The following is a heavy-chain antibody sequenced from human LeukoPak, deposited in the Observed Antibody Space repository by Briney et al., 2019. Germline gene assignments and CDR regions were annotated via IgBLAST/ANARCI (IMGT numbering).Heavy chain of an antibody. CDR3: ARKSGDPFDS. Sequence: GGSLRLSCAASGFSFRTYWMSWVRQAPGKGLEWVANINEDGSEKYYVDSVEGRFTISRDNTRNSLYVQMNILRAEDTAVYYCARKSGDPFDSWDQGTLVTVSS. CDR2: INEDGSEK. D-gene: IGHD4-17*01. V-gene: IGHV3-7*01. CDR1: GFSFRTYW. J-gene: IGHJ4*02.